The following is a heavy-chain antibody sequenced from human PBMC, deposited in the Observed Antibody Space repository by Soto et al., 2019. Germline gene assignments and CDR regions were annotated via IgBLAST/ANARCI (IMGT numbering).Heavy chain of an antibody. CDR3: ARERRGGNSGYYLDY. CDR1: GFTFSNYA. J-gene: IGHJ4*02. CDR2: ISSDGNNK. V-gene: IGHV3-30-3*01. Sequence: EPGGGVVQPGRSLRLSCAASGFTFSNYAMHWVRQAPGKGLEWVTVISSDGNNKYYADSVKGRFTISRDNSKNTLYLQVISLRAEDTAVYYCARERRGGNSGYYLDYWGQGTLVTVSS. D-gene: IGHD2-21*02.